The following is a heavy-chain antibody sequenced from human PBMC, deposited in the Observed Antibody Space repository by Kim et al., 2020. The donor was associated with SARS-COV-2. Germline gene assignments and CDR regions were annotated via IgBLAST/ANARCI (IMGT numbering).Heavy chain of an antibody. J-gene: IGHJ4*02. V-gene: IGHV3-23*01. Sequence: GGSLRLSCASSGFTFSNYAMSWVRQAPGKGLEWVSAISASCGSTYYADSVTGRFTTSRDNSKNTLYLQLNSLRAEDTAVYYCAKVRRRWIEPLDYWGQGT. CDR2: ISASCGST. CDR3: AKVRRRWIEPLDY. CDR1: GFTFSNYA. D-gene: IGHD5-18*01.